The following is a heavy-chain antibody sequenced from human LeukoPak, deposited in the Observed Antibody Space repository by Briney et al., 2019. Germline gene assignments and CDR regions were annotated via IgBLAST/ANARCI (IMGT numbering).Heavy chain of an antibody. Sequence: SETLSLTCTVSGGSISSYYWSWIRQPPGKGLEWIGYIYYSGSTNYNPSLKSRVTISVDTSKNQCSLKLSSVTAADTAVYYCATDEIGYCIGGSCYYYMDAWGKGTTVTVSS. CDR3: ATDEIGYCIGGSCYYYMDA. J-gene: IGHJ6*03. D-gene: IGHD2-15*01. V-gene: IGHV4-59*01. CDR2: IYYSGST. CDR1: GGSISSYY.